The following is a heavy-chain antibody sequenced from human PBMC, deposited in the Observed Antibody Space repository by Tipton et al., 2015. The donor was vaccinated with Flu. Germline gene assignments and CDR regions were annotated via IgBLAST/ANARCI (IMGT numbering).Heavy chain of an antibody. Sequence: TLSLTCSVSGDSIGSRYFWGWIRQPPGKGLEWIGNVHQSGTTYYNPSLTSRVTIAVDTSKNQFSLNLTSLTAADTAVYYCSRTRTGYTYGQPFNWFDPWGQGTLVTVSS. CDR1: GDSIGSRYF. J-gene: IGHJ5*02. CDR3: SRTRTGYTYGQPFNWFDP. CDR2: VHQSGTT. D-gene: IGHD5-18*01. V-gene: IGHV4-38-2*01.